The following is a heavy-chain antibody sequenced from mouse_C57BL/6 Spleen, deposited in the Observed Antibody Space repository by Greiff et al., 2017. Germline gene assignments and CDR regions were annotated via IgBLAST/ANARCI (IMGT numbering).Heavy chain of an antibody. CDR3: ARGAGASAMDY. CDR2: IYPGGGYT. Sequence: QVQLQQSGAELVRPGTSVKMSCKASGYTFTNYWIGWAKQRPGHGLEWIGDIYPGGGYTNYNEKFKGKATLTADKSSSTAYMQFSSLTSEDSAIYYCARGAGASAMDYWGQGTSLTVSS. CDR1: GYTFTNYW. J-gene: IGHJ4*01. D-gene: IGHD4-1*01. V-gene: IGHV1-63*01.